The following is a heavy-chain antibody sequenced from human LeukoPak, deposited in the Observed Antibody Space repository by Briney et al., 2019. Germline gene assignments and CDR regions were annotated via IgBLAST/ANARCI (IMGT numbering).Heavy chain of an antibody. D-gene: IGHD4-23*01. CDR2: TSHDESNN. CDR3: ARARSELPYYYYYMDV. V-gene: IGHV3-30*03. J-gene: IGHJ6*03. CDR1: GFIFSSYG. Sequence: GGSLRLSCAASGFIFSSYGMHWVRQAPGKGLEWVAVTSHDESNNYYANSVKGRFTISRDNSKNTLYLQMNSLRAEDTAVYYCARARSELPYYYYYMDVWGKGTTVTVSS.